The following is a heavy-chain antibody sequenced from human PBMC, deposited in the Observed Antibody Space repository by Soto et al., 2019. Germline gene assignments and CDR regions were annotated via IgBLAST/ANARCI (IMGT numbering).Heavy chain of an antibody. CDR2: IYPGDSDT. D-gene: IGHD2-8*01. J-gene: IGHJ5*02. V-gene: IGHV5-51*01. CDR3: ARLSLSTKIMVYGDNWFDP. CDR1: GYSFTSYW. Sequence: GESLKISCKGSGYSFTSYWIGWVRQMPGKGLEWMGIIYPGDSDTRYSPSFQGQVTISADKSISTAYLQWSSLKASDTAMYYCARLSLSTKIMVYGDNWFDPWGQGTLVTVSS.